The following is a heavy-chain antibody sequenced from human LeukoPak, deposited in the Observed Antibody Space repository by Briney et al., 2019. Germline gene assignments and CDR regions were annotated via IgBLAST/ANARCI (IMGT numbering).Heavy chain of an antibody. V-gene: IGHV1-18*01. CDR1: GYTFTSYG. J-gene: IGHJ6*02. CDR3: ARVLRRDILTGYYPRYYYYGMDV. D-gene: IGHD3-9*01. Sequence: GASVKVSCKASGYTFTSYGISWVRQAPGQGLEGMGWISAYNGNTNYAQNLQGRVTMTTDTSTSTAYMELRSLRSDDTAVYYCARVLRRDILTGYYPRYYYYGMDVWGQGTTVTVSS. CDR2: ISAYNGNT.